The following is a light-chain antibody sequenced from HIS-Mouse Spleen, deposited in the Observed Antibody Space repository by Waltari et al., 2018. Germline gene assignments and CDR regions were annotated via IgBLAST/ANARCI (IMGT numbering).Light chain of an antibody. CDR1: NIGSKS. CDR3: QVWDSSSDHLNWV. CDR2: DES. J-gene: IGLJ3*02. Sequence: SYVLTQPPSVSVAPGQTARLTCGGNNIGSKSWHGYQQKPGQAPVLVVYDESDRPSGIPERFSGSNSGNTATLTISRVEAGDEADYYCQVWDSSSDHLNWVFGGGTKLTVL. V-gene: IGLV3-21*02.